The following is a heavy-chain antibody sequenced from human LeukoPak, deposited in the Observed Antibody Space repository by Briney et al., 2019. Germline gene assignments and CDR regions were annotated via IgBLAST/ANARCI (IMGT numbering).Heavy chain of an antibody. Sequence: GGSLRLSCAASGFTFSSYGMHWVRQAPGKGLEWVAVISYDGSNKYYADSVKGRFTISRDNSKNTLYLQMNSLRAEDTAVYYCAKDSSGWFPYISGMDVWGKGTTVTVSS. CDR2: ISYDGSNK. CDR1: GFTFSSYG. CDR3: AKDSSGWFPYISGMDV. D-gene: IGHD6-19*01. J-gene: IGHJ6*04. V-gene: IGHV3-30*18.